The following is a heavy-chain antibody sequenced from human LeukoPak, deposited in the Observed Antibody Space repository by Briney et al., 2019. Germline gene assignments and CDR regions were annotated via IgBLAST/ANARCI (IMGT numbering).Heavy chain of an antibody. V-gene: IGHV1-8*01. CDR1: GYTFTSYD. CDR2: MNPNSGNT. CDR3: ARSPGGPDAFDI. Sequence: ASVTVSCKASGYTFTSYDINWVRQATGQGREGMGWMNPNSGNTGYAQKFQGRVTMTRNTSISTAYMELSSLRSEDTAMYYCARSPGGPDAFDIWGQGAMVTVSS. J-gene: IGHJ3*02. D-gene: IGHD1-26*01.